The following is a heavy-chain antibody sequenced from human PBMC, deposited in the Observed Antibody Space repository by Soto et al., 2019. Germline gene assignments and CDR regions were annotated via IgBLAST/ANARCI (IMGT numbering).Heavy chain of an antibody. CDR1: GDSISSSKYY. CDR2: IYYIGST. V-gene: IGHV4-39*02. D-gene: IGHD4-17*01. Sequence: QQQLQESGPGLVKPSETLSLTCTFSGDSISSSKYYWGWIRQPPGKGLEWIGTIYYIGSTYYNSSLQSRVTISVDTSKNHFSMKLTSMTAADTAVYYCATIPHSGDPNAGFWGQGILVTVSS. J-gene: IGHJ4*02. CDR3: ATIPHSGDPNAGF.